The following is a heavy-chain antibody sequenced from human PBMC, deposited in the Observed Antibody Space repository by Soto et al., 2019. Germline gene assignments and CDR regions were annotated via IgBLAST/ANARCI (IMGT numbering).Heavy chain of an antibody. Sequence: ASVKVSCKASGYTFTSYGISWVRQAPGQRLEWMGWISAYNGNTNYAQKLQGRVTMTTDTSTSTAYMELRSLRSDDTAVYYCARDRGTTVTRNSIWFDPWGQGTLVTVSS. D-gene: IGHD4-17*01. J-gene: IGHJ5*02. CDR3: ARDRGTTVTRNSIWFDP. CDR2: ISAYNGNT. V-gene: IGHV1-18*01. CDR1: GYTFTSYG.